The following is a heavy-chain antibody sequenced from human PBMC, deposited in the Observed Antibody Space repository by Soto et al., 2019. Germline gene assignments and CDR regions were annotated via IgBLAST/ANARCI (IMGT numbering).Heavy chain of an antibody. CDR2: IIPIFGTA. J-gene: IGHJ6*02. Sequence: CKASGGTNGSYAISWVRQAPRQGLEWMGGIIPIFGTANYAQKFQGRVTITADESTSTAYMELSSLRSEDTAVYYCARSGVAGTGGIPYSYYYYGMDVWGQGTTVTVSS. V-gene: IGHV1-69*01. CDR3: ARSGVAGTGGIPYSYYYYGMDV. CDR1: GGTNGSYA. D-gene: IGHD6-19*01.